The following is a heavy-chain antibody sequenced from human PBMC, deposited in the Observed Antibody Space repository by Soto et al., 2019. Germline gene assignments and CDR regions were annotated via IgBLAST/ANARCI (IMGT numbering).Heavy chain of an antibody. Sequence: EVQLLESGGALVQPGGSLRLSCAASGFTFDGYAVSWVRQAPGKRLEWVSSISNSGDSRYYPESVEGRFTISRDNSKKMLFLQMDSLRAEDTAIYYCAKERQAVVRGAFHNWGQGTMGTVSS. V-gene: IGHV3-23*01. CDR1: GFTFDGYA. CDR3: AKERQAVVRGAFHN. CDR2: ISNSGDSR. D-gene: IGHD6-19*01. J-gene: IGHJ3*02.